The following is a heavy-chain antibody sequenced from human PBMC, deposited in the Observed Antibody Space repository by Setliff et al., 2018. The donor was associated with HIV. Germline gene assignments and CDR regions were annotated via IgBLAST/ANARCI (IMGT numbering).Heavy chain of an antibody. J-gene: IGHJ4*02. Sequence: PSETLSLTCTVSGGSISSHYWSWIRRPPGKGLEWIGYIYYSGSTNYNPSLKSRVTISVDTSKNQFSLKLSSVTAADTAVYYCARGGRGLPFDYWGQGTLVTVSS. CDR3: ARGGRGLPFDY. CDR1: GGSISSHY. CDR2: IYYSGST. D-gene: IGHD1-26*01. V-gene: IGHV4-59*11.